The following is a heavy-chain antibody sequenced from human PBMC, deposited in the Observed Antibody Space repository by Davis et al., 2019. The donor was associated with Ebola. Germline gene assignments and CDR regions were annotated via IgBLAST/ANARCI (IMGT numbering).Heavy chain of an antibody. CDR1: GFTFSDYY. CDR3: ARDPSAIFGVVIPPLGGMDV. Sequence: GESLKISCAASGFTFSDYYMSWIRQAPGKGLEWVSYISSSGSTIYYADSVKGRFTISRDNAKNSLYLQMNSLRDEDTAVYYCARDPSAIFGVVIPPLGGMDVWGQGTTVTVSS. J-gene: IGHJ6*02. V-gene: IGHV3-11*04. D-gene: IGHD3-3*01. CDR2: ISSSGSTI.